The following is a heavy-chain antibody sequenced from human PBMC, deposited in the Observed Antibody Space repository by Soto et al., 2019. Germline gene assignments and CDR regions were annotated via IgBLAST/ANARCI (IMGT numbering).Heavy chain of an antibody. CDR3: TRLISAAQDY. J-gene: IGHJ4*02. V-gene: IGHV3-73*01. CDR1: GFTFSNAW. Sequence: GGSLRLSCAASGFTFSNAWMNWVRQAPGKGLEWVGRIRDRAFSDATAYAASVKGRFTISRDDSTNTAYLQMNSLKTEDTAIYYCTRLISAAQDYWGQGTLVTVSS. CDR2: IRDRAFSDAT. D-gene: IGHD3-10*01.